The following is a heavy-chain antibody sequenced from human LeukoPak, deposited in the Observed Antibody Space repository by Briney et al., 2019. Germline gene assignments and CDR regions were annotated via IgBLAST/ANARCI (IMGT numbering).Heavy chain of an antibody. CDR2: ISYDGSNK. CDR1: GFTFSSYA. CDR3: ARSPPPDYGDYPVYYYGMDV. J-gene: IGHJ6*02. Sequence: GGSLRLSCAASGFTFSSYAMHWVRQAPGKGLEWVAVISYDGSNKYYADSVKGRFTISRDNSKNTLYLQMNSLRAEDTAVYYCARSPPPDYGDYPVYYYGMDVWGQGTTVTVSS. D-gene: IGHD4-17*01. V-gene: IGHV3-30-3*01.